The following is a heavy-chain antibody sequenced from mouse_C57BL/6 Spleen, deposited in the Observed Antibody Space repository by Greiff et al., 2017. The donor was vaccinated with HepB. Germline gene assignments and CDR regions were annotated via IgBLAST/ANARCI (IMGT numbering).Heavy chain of an antibody. Sequence: EVQGVESGGGLVKPGGSLKLSCAASGFTFSSYAMSWVRQTPEKRLEWVATISDGGSYTYYPDNVKGRFTISRDNAKNNLYLQMSHLKSEDTAMYNCARDRGGNYWYFDVWGTGTTVTVSS. J-gene: IGHJ1*03. CDR2: ISDGGSYT. V-gene: IGHV5-4*01. CDR3: ARDRGGNYWYFDV. CDR1: GFTFSSYA.